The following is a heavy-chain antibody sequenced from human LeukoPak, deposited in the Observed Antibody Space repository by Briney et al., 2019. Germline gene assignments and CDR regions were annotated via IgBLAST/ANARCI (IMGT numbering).Heavy chain of an antibody. D-gene: IGHD6-19*01. CDR2: IIPIFGTA. CDR3: ARGAGSDPGLFDY. V-gene: IGHV1-69*13. Sequence: SVKVSCKASGGTFSSYAISWVRQAPGQGLEWMGGIIPIFGTANYAQKFQGRVTITADESTSTAYMELSSLRSEDTAVYYCARGAGSDPGLFDYWGREPWSPSPQ. J-gene: IGHJ4*02. CDR1: GGTFSSYA.